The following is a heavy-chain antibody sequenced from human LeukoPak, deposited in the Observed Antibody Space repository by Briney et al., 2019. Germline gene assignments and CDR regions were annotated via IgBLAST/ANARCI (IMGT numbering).Heavy chain of an antibody. CDR1: GGSFSGYY. Sequence: PSETLSLTCAVYGGSFSGYYWSWIRQPPGKGLEWIGEINHSGSTNYNPSLKSRVTISVDTSKNQFSLKLSSVTAADTAVYYCARVRYNWNGSYFDYWGQGTLVTVSS. J-gene: IGHJ4*02. CDR2: INHSGST. CDR3: ARVRYNWNGSYFDY. V-gene: IGHV4-34*01. D-gene: IGHD1-20*01.